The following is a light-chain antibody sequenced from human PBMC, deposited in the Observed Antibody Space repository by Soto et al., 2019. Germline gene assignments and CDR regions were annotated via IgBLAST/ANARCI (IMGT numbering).Light chain of an antibody. V-gene: IGKV1-27*01. CDR2: GAT. CDR1: QVIDNF. CDR3: QKYSGPPLT. Sequence: DFQMTQSPSSLSASVGDSVTFTCRASQVIDNFLAWYPQKPGKVPELLIYGATTLRSGVPSRFSGSWSGTEVTLPISSLQPEDAATYYCQKYSGPPLTFGGGTKVVIK. J-gene: IGKJ4*02.